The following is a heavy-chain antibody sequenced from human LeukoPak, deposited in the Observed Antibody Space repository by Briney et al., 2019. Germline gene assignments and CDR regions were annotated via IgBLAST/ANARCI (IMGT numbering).Heavy chain of an antibody. D-gene: IGHD3-22*01. CDR3: AKDSLEDYYDSSGY. CDR1: GFTFSSYA. V-gene: IGHV3-23*01. Sequence: GGSLRLSCAASGFTFSSYAMSWVRQAPGKGLEWVSAISGSGGSTYYADSVKGRFTISRDNSKNTLYLQMSSLRAEDTAVYYCAKDSLEDYYDSSGYWGQGTPVTVSS. CDR2: ISGSGGST. J-gene: IGHJ4*02.